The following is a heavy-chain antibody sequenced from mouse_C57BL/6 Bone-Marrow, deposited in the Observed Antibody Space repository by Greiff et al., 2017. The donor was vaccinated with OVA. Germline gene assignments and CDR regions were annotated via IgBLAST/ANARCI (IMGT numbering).Heavy chain of an antibody. CDR1: GFSLRTFGMG. D-gene: IGHD1-1*01. CDR3: ARYYYGSSYWYFDV. J-gene: IGHJ1*03. Sequence: QVQLKESGPGILQPSQTLSLTCSFSGFSLRTFGMGVGWIRQPSGKGLEWLAHIWWDDDKYYNPALKSRLTISKDTSKNQVFLKIANVDTADTATYYCARYYYGSSYWYFDVWGTGTTVTVSS. V-gene: IGHV8-8*01. CDR2: IWWDDDK.